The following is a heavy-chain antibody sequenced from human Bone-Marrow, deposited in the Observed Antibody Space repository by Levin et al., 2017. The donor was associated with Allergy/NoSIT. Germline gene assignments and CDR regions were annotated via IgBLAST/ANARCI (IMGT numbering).Heavy chain of an antibody. D-gene: IGHD2-8*01. V-gene: IGHV3-66*01. CDR1: GFTVYNNY. J-gene: IGHJ4*02. CDR3: ARNVPLTANGY. CDR2: IYSGGTT. Sequence: GGSLRLSCAVSGFTVYNNYMSWVHQAPGKGLEWVSLIYSGGTTQYADSVKGRFTISRDSSKNTLYLQMNSLTPEDTAMYYCARNVPLTANGYWGQGTLVTVSS.